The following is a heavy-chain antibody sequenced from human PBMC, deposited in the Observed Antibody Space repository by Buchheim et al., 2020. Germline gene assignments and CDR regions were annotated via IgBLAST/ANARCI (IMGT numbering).Heavy chain of an antibody. CDR2: ISATGDIA. Sequence: EVQLLESGGGLAQPGGSLRLSCAASEFTFSNYAMSWVRQAPGKGLEWVSVISATGDIAYADSVKGGFTISTDNSWNTLFLQMINLRAEDTAVYYCAKGNRVNNYSPSFDYWGQGT. CDR1: EFTFSNYA. D-gene: IGHD2-15*01. CDR3: AKGNRVNNYSPSFDY. V-gene: IGHV3-23*01. J-gene: IGHJ4*02.